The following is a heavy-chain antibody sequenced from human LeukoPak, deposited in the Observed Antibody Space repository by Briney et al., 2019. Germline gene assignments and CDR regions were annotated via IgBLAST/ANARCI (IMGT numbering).Heavy chain of an antibody. V-gene: IGHV4-34*01. CDR2: INHSGST. CDR1: GGPFSGYY. D-gene: IGHD6-19*01. CDR3: ARATRGGWSTPYYFDY. Sequence: SETLSLTCAVYGGPFSGYYWSWIRQPPGKGLEWIGEINHSGSTNYNPSLKSRVTISVDTSKNQFSLKLSSVTAADTAVYYCARATRGGWSTPYYFDYWGQGTLVTVSS. J-gene: IGHJ4*02.